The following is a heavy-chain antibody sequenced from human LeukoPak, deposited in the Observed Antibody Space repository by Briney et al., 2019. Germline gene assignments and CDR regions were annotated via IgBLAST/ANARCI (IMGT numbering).Heavy chain of an antibody. J-gene: IGHJ4*02. D-gene: IGHD3-10*01. CDR2: IYYSGST. Sequence: PSETLPLTCTVSGGSISSYYWSWIRQPPGKGLEWIGYIYYSGSTNYNPSLKSRVTISVDTSKNQFSLKLSSVTAADTAVYYCAREFRWFGEFDYWGQGTLVTVSS. CDR3: AREFRWFGEFDY. CDR1: GGSISSYY. V-gene: IGHV4-59*01.